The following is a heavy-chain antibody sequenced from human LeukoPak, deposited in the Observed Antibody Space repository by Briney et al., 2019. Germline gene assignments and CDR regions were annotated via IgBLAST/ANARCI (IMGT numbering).Heavy chain of an antibody. CDR3: AKGDELYYYYYGMDV. Sequence: GGSLRLSCAASGFTFSSYSMNWVRQAPGKGLEWVAVISYDGSNKYYADSVKGRFTISRDNSKNTLYLQMNSLRAEDTAVYYCAKGDELYYYYYGMDVWGQGTTVTVSS. CDR1: GFTFSSYS. J-gene: IGHJ6*02. V-gene: IGHV3-30*18. CDR2: ISYDGSNK. D-gene: IGHD3-10*01.